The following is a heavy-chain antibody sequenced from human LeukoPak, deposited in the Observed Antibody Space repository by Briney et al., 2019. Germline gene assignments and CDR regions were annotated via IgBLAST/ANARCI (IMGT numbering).Heavy chain of an antibody. CDR1: GYTFTCYY. CDR3: ARGQGAGTVDY. CDR2: INPSGGST. D-gene: IGHD6-19*01. Sequence: ASVKVSSKASGYTFTCYYIHWVRQAPGQGLEWMGIINPSGGSTSYAQKFQGRVTMTRDTSTSTVYMELSSLRSEDTAVYYCARGQGAGTVDYWGQGTLVTVSS. V-gene: IGHV1-46*01. J-gene: IGHJ4*02.